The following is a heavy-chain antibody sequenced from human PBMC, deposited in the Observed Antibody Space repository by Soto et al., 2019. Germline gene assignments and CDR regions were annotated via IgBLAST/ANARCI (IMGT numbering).Heavy chain of an antibody. V-gene: IGHV3-73*01. D-gene: IGHD2-15*01. J-gene: IGHJ5*02. CDR2: IRSKANSYAT. CDR3: IAPSNYVGGREQDNWFDP. Sequence: GGSLRLSCAASGFTFSGSAMHWVRQASGKGLEWVGRIRSKANSYATAYAASVKGRFTISRDDSKNTAYLQMNSLKTEDTAVYYCIAPSNYVGGREQDNWFDPWGQGTLVTVSS. CDR1: GFTFSGSA.